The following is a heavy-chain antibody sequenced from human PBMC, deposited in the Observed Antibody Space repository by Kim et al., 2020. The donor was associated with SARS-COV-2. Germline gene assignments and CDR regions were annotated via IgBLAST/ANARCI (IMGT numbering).Heavy chain of an antibody. J-gene: IGHJ4*02. CDR1: GFTFSNAF. CDR3: TTFYTCNDGAC. D-gene: IGHD1-1*01. V-gene: IGHV3-15*01. CDR2: IKSKTEGGTI. Sequence: GGSLRLSCAASGFTFSNAFMSWVRQAPGKGLEWVGRIKSKTEGGTINYAAPLKDRFTISRDDSKNTVYLQMNSLTIEDTAVYYCTTFYTCNDGACWGQGTLVTVSS.